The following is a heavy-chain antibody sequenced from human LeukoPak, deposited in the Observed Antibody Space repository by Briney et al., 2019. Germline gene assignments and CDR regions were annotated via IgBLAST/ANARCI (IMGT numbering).Heavy chain of an antibody. V-gene: IGHV3-23*01. D-gene: IGHD5-12*01. CDR3: ATYVVATKSFDF. CDR1: GFTFRSSV. J-gene: IGHJ4*02. Sequence: GGSLRLSCSASGFTFRSSVMSWVRQSPGKGPEWVSSITGSGGSTYYADSVKDRFTISRDNSKNTLYLQINSLRADDTAVYYCATYVVATKSFDFWGQGTLVTVSS. CDR2: ITGSGGST.